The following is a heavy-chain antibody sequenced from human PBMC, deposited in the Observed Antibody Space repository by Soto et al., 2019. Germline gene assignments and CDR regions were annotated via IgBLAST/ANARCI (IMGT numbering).Heavy chain of an antibody. CDR3: ARLGGDYNALDY. V-gene: IGHV5-51*01. CDR1: GYKFTSHW. Sequence: GESLKISCTASGYKFTSHWIAWVRQMPGKGLESMGIIYPGNADIKYSPSFQGQVTISADKSINNAFLQWSSLKASDTAMYYCARLGGDYNALDYWGQGTLVTVSS. D-gene: IGHD4-17*01. J-gene: IGHJ4*02. CDR2: IYPGNADI.